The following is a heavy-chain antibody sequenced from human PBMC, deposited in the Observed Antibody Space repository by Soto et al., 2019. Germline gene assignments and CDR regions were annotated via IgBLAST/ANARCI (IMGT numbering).Heavy chain of an antibody. J-gene: IGHJ4*02. D-gene: IGHD3-10*01. Sequence: ASVKVSCKASGDTFASFGFSWVRQAPGQGLEWLGWISAYNGNTHYAQKVRDRVTLATDTSTNTAYMELRSLTSDDTAVYYCARDQESITDRILQYWGQGTRVTVSS. V-gene: IGHV1-18*01. CDR3: ARDQESITDRILQY. CDR1: GDTFASFG. CDR2: ISAYNGNT.